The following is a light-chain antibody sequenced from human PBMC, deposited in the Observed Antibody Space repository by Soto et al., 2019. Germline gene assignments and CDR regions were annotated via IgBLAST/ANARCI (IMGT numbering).Light chain of an antibody. CDR3: QQYNNWPRT. CDR2: GAS. Sequence: IVMTQSPATLSVSPGERATLSCRASQNVNTNLAWYQHKPGQAPRLLISGASTRATGIPARFSGSGSGTEFTLIISSLQSEDFAVYYCQQYNNWPRTFGQGTKVEIK. J-gene: IGKJ1*01. CDR1: QNVNTN. V-gene: IGKV3-15*01.